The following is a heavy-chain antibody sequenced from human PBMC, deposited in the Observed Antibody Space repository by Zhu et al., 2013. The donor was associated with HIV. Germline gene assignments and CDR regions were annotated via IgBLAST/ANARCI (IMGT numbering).Heavy chain of an antibody. J-gene: IGHJ4*01. CDR2: INANTGAT. CDR1: GYIFSDYY. V-gene: IGHV1-2*02. CDR3: AREPANRYGGNSLFDY. D-gene: IGHD4-17*01. Sequence: QVQLVQSETEMKKPGASVRVSCKASGYIFSDYYIHWVRQAPGQGPEWMGEINANTGATMYAPKFQGRVTMTTDTSISTAYMELSRLRYDDTAVYYCAREPANRYGGNSLFDYWGQGTLITVSS.